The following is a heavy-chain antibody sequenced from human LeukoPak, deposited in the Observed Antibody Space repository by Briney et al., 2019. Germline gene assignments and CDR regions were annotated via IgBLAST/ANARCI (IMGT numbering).Heavy chain of an antibody. D-gene: IGHD3-3*01. CDR3: ARGGPITIFGVVIKVDWFDP. CDR2: INPNSGGT. J-gene: IGHJ5*02. CDR1: GYTFTGYY. Sequence: ASVKVSCKASGYTFTGYYMHWVRQAPGQGLEWMGRINPNSGGTNYAQKFQGRVTMTRDTSTSTVYMELSSLRSEDTAVYYCARGGPITIFGVVIKVDWFDPWGQGTLVTVSS. V-gene: IGHV1-2*06.